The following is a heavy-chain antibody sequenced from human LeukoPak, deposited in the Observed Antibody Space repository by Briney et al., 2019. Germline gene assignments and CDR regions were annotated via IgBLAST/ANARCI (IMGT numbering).Heavy chain of an antibody. V-gene: IGHV1-69*13. CDR2: IIPIFGTA. CDR1: GGTFSSYA. CDR3: ARVSGYSGYDLAMYYFDY. J-gene: IGHJ4*02. Sequence: ASVEVSCKASGGTFSSYAISWVRQAPGQGLEWMGGIIPIFGTANYAQKFQGRVTITADESTSTAYMELSSLRSEDTAVYYCARVSGYSGYDLAMYYFDYWGQGILVTVSS. D-gene: IGHD5-12*01.